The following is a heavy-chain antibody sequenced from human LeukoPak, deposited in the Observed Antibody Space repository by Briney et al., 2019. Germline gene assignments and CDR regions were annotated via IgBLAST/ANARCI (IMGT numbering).Heavy chain of an antibody. Sequence: SETLSLTCAVYGGSFSGYYWSWIRQPPGKGLEWIGEINHSGSTNYNPSLKSRVTISVDTSKNQFSLKLSSVTAADTAVYYCAIGARRGAYYYDSSGYADAFDIWGQGTMVTVSS. CDR3: AIGARRGAYYYDSSGYADAFDI. V-gene: IGHV4-34*01. D-gene: IGHD3-22*01. CDR1: GGSFSGYY. CDR2: INHSGST. J-gene: IGHJ3*02.